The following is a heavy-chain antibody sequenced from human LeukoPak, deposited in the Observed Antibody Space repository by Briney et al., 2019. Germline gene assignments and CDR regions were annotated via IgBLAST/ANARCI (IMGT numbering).Heavy chain of an antibody. D-gene: IGHD3-9*01. CDR2: ISSSSSYI. CDR3: AREPGYYDILTGLDY. CDR1: GFTFSSHS. V-gene: IGHV3-21*01. J-gene: IGHJ4*02. Sequence: PGGSLRLSCAASGFTFSSHSMNWVRQAPGKGLEWVSSISSSSSYIYYADSVKGRFTISRDNAKNSLYLQMNSLRAEDTAEYYCAREPGYYDILTGLDYWGQGTLVTVSS.